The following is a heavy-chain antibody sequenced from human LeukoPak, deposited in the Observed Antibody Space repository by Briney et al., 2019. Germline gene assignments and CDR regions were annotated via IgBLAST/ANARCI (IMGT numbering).Heavy chain of an antibody. CDR1: GGTFSSYA. J-gene: IGHJ5*02. Sequence: SVKVSCKASGGTFSSYAISWVRQAPGQGLEWMGRIIPIFGIANYAQKFQGRVTITADKSTSTAYMELSSLRSEDTAVYYCARDGDSPINSGSYYNWFAPWGQGTLVTVSS. D-gene: IGHD3-10*01. V-gene: IGHV1-69*04. CDR2: IIPIFGIA. CDR3: ARDGDSPINSGSYYNWFAP.